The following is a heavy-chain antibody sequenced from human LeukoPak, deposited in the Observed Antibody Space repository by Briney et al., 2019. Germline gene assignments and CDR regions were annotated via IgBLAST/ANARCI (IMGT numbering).Heavy chain of an antibody. V-gene: IGHV3-30*02. CDR1: GFTFSSYA. Sequence: PGGSLRLSCAASGFTFSSYAMSWVRRAPGKGLEWVAFIRYDGSNKYYADSVKGRFTISRDNSKNTLYLQMNSLRAEDTAVYYCADNYYDSSGYSPMIYAFDIWGQGTMVTVSS. D-gene: IGHD3-22*01. CDR3: ADNYYDSSGYSPMIYAFDI. J-gene: IGHJ3*02. CDR2: IRYDGSNK.